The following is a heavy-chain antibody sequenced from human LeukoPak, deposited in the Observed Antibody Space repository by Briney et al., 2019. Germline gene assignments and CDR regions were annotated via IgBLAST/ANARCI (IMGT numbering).Heavy chain of an antibody. Sequence: PGGSLRLSCAASGFTFSSNAMSWVRQAPGKGLKWVSAISGSGGSTYYADSVKGRFAISRDNSKNTLYLQMNSLRAEDTVVYYCAKDLGYGGFDYWGQGTLVTVSS. CDR3: AKDLGYGGFDY. V-gene: IGHV3-23*01. J-gene: IGHJ4*02. D-gene: IGHD4/OR15-4a*01. CDR2: ISGSGGST. CDR1: GFTFSSNA.